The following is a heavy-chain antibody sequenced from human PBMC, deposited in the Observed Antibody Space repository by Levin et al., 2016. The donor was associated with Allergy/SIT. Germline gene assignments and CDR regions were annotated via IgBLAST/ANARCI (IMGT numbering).Heavy chain of an antibody. CDR3: ARDGGTYESFEY. D-gene: IGHD2-15*01. V-gene: IGHV1-69*01. CDR2: IIPIFGTA. Sequence: WVRQAPGQGLEWMGGIIPIFGTANYAQKFQGRVTITADESTSTAYMELRSLRSDDTAVYYCARDGGTYESFEYWGQGTLVTVSS. J-gene: IGHJ4*02.